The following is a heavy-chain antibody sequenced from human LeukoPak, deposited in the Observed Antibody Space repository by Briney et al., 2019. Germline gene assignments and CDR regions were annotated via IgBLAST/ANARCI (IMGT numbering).Heavy chain of an antibody. CDR3: ARDRAGFFDD. D-gene: IGHD6-13*01. CDR1: GDTISGFS. CDR2: IYSSGST. J-gene: IGHJ4*02. V-gene: IGHV4-4*07. Sequence: SETLSLTCTVSGDTISGFSWSWIRQPARKGLEWIGRIYSSGSTNYSPPLRSRVTMSVDTKNQFSLKVNSVTAADTAVYYCARDRAGFFDDWGQGTLVTVSS.